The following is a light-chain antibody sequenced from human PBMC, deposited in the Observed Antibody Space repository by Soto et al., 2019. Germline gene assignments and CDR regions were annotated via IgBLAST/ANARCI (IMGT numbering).Light chain of an antibody. J-gene: IGKJ1*01. CDR1: QIGSGNY. CDR2: ATS. CDR3: QHFGYPQWT. V-gene: IGKV3-20*01. Sequence: ILTQSPGTLSLSPGDSAALSCKASQIGSGNYLSWYQQKSGQAPRLLIYATSTRAPGIPDRFSGSGSATDFSLIISRLEPEDSAVYYCQHFGYPQWTFGQGTKADIK.